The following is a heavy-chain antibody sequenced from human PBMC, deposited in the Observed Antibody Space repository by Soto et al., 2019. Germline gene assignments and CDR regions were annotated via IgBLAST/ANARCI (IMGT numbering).Heavy chain of an antibody. J-gene: IGHJ6*02. D-gene: IGHD3-3*01. CDR1: GFTFSSHE. Sequence: GGSLRLSCVVSGFTFSSHEMNWVRQAPGKGPEWIAKIGKGGGSTSYADSVKGRFTISRDNARDSLYLHMANRRAEDTAVYYCARDRSSIFAVPPYGMDVWGQGTTVTVSS. CDR2: IGKGGGST. CDR3: ARDRSSIFAVPPYGMDV. V-gene: IGHV3-48*03.